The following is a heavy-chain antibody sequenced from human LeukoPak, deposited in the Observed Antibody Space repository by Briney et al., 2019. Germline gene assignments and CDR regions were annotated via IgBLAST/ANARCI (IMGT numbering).Heavy chain of an antibody. D-gene: IGHD6-13*01. CDR3: ARDRGVSGFDY. J-gene: IGHJ4*02. CDR2: ISYSGSS. Sequence: SETLSLTCTVSGGSIISTIYYWGWIRQSPGKGLDWIGSISYSGSSFCKPSLKSRVTIAVDTSKNQFSLRLSSVTAADTAFYYCARDRGVSGFDYWGQGTLVTVSS. V-gene: IGHV4-39*07. CDR1: GGSIISTIYY.